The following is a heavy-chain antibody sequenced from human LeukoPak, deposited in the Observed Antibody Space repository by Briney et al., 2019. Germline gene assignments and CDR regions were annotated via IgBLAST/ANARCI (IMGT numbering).Heavy chain of an antibody. V-gene: IGHV3-48*03. D-gene: IGHD6-19*01. CDR2: ISSSGSTI. CDR1: GFTFSSYE. Sequence: GGSLRLSCAASGFTFSSYEMNWVRQAPGKGLEWVSYISSSGSTIYYADSVKGRFTISRDNAKNSLYLQMNSLRAEDTALYYCAKDRGGAVADDAFDIWGQGTMVTVSS. J-gene: IGHJ3*02. CDR3: AKDRGGAVADDAFDI.